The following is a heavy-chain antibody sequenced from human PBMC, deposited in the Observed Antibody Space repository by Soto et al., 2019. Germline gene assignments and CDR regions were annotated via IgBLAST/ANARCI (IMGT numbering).Heavy chain of an antibody. CDR1: GGTFSSYA. Sequence: QVQLVQSGAEVKKPGSSVKVSCKASGGTFSSYAISWVRQAPGQGLEWMGGIIPIFGTANYAQKFQGRVTITADESTSTAYMELSSLSSEDTDVYYCARFGSGYSYGYYYFDYWGQGTLVTVSS. V-gene: IGHV1-69*01. D-gene: IGHD5-18*01. J-gene: IGHJ4*02. CDR2: IIPIFGTA. CDR3: ARFGSGYSYGYYYFDY.